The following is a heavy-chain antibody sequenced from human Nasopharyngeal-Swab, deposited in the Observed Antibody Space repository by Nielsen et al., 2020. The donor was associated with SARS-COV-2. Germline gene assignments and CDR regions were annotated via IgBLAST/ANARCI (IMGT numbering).Heavy chain of an antibody. CDR3: ASPLPRGYYDILTGYPYYYYGMDV. J-gene: IGHJ6*02. D-gene: IGHD3-9*01. V-gene: IGHV4-39*01. CDR1: GGSTSSSSYY. CDR2: IYYSGST. Sequence: SETLSLTCTVSGGSTSSSSYYWGWIRQPPGKGLEWIGSIYYSGSTYYNPSLKSRVTISVDTSKNQFSLKLSSVTAADTAVYYCASPLPRGYYDILTGYPYYYYGMDVWGQGTTVTVSS.